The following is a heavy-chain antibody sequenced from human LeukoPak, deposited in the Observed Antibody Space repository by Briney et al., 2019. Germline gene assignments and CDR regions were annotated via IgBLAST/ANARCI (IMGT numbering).Heavy chain of an antibody. CDR2: IYHNGST. D-gene: IGHD3-10*01. CDR1: GGSISSGGYY. V-gene: IGHV4-30-2*02. CDR3: ARAGDYYVSGSYLGY. Sequence: PSQTLSLTCTVSGGSISSGGYYWSWIRQPPGKGLEWIGYIYHNGSTYYNPSLKSRVTISVDRSKNQFSLTLSSVTAADAAVYYCARAGDYYVSGSYLGYWGQGTLVTVSS. J-gene: IGHJ4*02.